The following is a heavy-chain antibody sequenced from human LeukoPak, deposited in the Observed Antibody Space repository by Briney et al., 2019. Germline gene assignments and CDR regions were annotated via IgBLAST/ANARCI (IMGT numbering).Heavy chain of an antibody. CDR1: GASVSNGDYY. CDR3: ARHFGTKGVDAFDI. CDR2: ISFSGST. Sequence: SETLSLTCTVSGASVSNGDYYWNWIRQPPGKGLEWVGSISFSGSTNYNPSLKSRVTISVDTSRNRFSLNLSSVTAADTAVYYCARHFGTKGVDAFDIWGQGTLVSVSS. V-gene: IGHV4-61*08. D-gene: IGHD4-23*01. J-gene: IGHJ3*02.